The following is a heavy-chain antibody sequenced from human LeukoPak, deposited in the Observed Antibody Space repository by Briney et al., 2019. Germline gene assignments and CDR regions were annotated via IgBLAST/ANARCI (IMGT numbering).Heavy chain of an antibody. D-gene: IGHD6-6*01. Sequence: PGGSLRLSCAASGFTLSSAMSWVRQAPGKGLEWVSGFSGPGKTYYADSVKGRFTISRDTSKSTLYLQINSLRVEDTAVYYCAKAWWSTSSGGDSFGIWGQGTMVTVSS. CDR2: FSGPGKT. J-gene: IGHJ3*02. CDR3: AKAWWSTSSGGDSFGI. V-gene: IGHV3-23*01. CDR1: GFTLSSA.